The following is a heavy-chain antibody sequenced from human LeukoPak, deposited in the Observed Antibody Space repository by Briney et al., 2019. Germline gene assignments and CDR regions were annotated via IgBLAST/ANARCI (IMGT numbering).Heavy chain of an antibody. J-gene: IGHJ4*02. V-gene: IGHV4-34*01. CDR1: GGSVSGYY. D-gene: IGHD4-23*01. CDR3: ARWAVITSFDH. Sequence: PSQTRSLTCAVYGGSVSGYYWSWIRQPPGKGLEWIGEINHSGSTNYNPSLKSRVTISVDTSKNQFSLKLSSVTAADTAVYYCARWAVITSFDHWGQGTLVTVSS. CDR2: INHSGST.